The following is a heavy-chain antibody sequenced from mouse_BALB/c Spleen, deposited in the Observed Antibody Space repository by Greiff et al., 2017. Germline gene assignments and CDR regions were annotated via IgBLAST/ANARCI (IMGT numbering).Heavy chain of an antibody. D-gene: IGHD1-1*02. J-gene: IGHJ4*01. CDR2: INPSNGGT. V-gene: IGHV1S81*02. CDR3: TRWGGNRYYYAMDY. CDR1: GYTFTSYY. Sequence: VKLVESGAELVKPGASVKLSCKASGYTFTSYYMYWVKQRPGQGLEWIGEINPSNGGTNFNEKFKSKATLTVDKSSSTAYMQLSSLTSEDSAVYYCTRWGGNRYYYAMDYWGQGTSVTVSS.